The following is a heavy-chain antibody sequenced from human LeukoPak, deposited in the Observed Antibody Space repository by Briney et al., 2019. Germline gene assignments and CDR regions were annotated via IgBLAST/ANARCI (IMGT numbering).Heavy chain of an antibody. J-gene: IGHJ3*02. Sequence: GASVKVSCKASGGTFSSYAISWVRQAPGQGLEWMGGIIPIFGTANYAQKFQGRVTITADESTSTAYMELSSLRSEDTAVYYCAREKDDTMTENAFDIWGQGTMVTVSS. CDR1: GGTFSSYA. D-gene: IGHD3-22*01. V-gene: IGHV1-69*13. CDR2: IIPIFGTA. CDR3: AREKDDTMTENAFDI.